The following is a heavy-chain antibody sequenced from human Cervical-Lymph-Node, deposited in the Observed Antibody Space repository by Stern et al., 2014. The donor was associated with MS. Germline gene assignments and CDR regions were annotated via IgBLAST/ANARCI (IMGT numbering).Heavy chain of an antibody. D-gene: IGHD3-22*01. V-gene: IGHV1-8*01. CDR3: ARKPHRTLIEVITPPDY. CDR1: GYIFSSYD. J-gene: IGHJ4*02. CDR2: KNPNSGNT. Sequence: VQLVESGAEVKKPGASLKVSCKVSGYIFSSYDIIWVRQAPGQGLEWMGCKNPNSGNTGYAQKFQGRVTMTGNTPTSTVYMELSSLRSDDATVYYCARKPHRTLIEVITPPDYWGQGTLVTVSS.